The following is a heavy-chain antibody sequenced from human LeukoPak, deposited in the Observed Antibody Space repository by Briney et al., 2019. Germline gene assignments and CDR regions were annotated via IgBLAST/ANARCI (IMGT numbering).Heavy chain of an antibody. J-gene: IGHJ4*02. D-gene: IGHD1-7*01. V-gene: IGHV4-61*02. CDR3: ARDRRTGTTFSFDY. Sequence: SETLSLTCTVSGGSISSGSYYWSWIRQPAGKGLEWIGRIYTGGSTNYNPSLKSRVTISVDTSKNQFSLKLSSVTAADTAVYYCARDRRTGTTFSFDYWGQGTLVTVSS. CDR1: GGSISSGSYY. CDR2: IYTGGST.